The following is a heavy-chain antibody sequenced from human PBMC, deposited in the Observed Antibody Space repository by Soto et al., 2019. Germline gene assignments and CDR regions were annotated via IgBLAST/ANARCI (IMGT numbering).Heavy chain of an antibody. CDR2: MYYSGST. CDR1: GGSINRGGYY. CDR3: ARGYRQSGYSSSWVFDY. J-gene: IGHJ4*02. D-gene: IGHD6-13*01. V-gene: IGHV4-31*03. Sequence: QVQLRESGPGLVKPSQTLSLTCTVSGGSINRGGYYWNSIRHHPGKGLEWIGYMYYSGSTYYNPSLRSRVIISADTSENHSSLKLSSVTAADTAVYFCARGYRQSGYSSSWVFDYWGQGTLVNVSS.